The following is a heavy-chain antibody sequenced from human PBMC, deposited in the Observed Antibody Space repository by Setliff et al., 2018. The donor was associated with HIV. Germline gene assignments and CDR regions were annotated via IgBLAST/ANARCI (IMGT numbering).Heavy chain of an antibody. J-gene: IGHJ4*02. CDR2: IYYSGST. CDR3: ARHKSQPYYFDY. V-gene: IGHV4-39*01. CDR1: GGSISSSSSF. Sequence: PSETLSLTCTVSGGSISSSSSFWGWIRQPPGKGLEWIGSIYYSGSTYYNPSLQSRVTISVDTSKNQFSLKLSSVTAADTAVYYCARHKSQPYYFDYWGQGTLVTVS.